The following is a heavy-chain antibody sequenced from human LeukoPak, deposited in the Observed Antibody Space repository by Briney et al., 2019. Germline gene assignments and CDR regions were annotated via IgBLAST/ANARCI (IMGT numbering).Heavy chain of an antibody. CDR1: GYTFTSYG. CDR3: AREDYDFWSGYYTKQYNWFDP. CDR2: ISAYSGNT. D-gene: IGHD3-3*01. J-gene: IGHJ5*02. Sequence: EASVKVSCKASGYTFTSYGISWVRQAPGQGLEWMGWISAYSGNTNYAQKLQGRVTMTTDTSTSTAYMELRSLRSDDTAVYYCAREDYDFWSGYYTKQYNWFDPWGQGTLVTVSS. V-gene: IGHV1-18*01.